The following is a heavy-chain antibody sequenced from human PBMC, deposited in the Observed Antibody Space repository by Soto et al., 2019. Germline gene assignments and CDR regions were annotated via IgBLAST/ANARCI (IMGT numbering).Heavy chain of an antibody. CDR1: GFTFSSYG. V-gene: IGHV3-30*18. Sequence: GGSLRLSCAASGFTFSSYGMHWVRQSPGKGLEWVTLISYDGGNKYYADSVKGRFSISRDNSRNTLYLQMNSLRPEDAAVYYCVKSLGFCSSSSCSRDYYYYYGMDVWGQGTTVTVSS. CDR2: ISYDGGNK. J-gene: IGHJ6*02. D-gene: IGHD2-2*01. CDR3: VKSLGFCSSSSCSRDYYYYYGMDV.